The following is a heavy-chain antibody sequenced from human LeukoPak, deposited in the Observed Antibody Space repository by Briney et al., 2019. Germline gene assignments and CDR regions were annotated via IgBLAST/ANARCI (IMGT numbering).Heavy chain of an antibody. V-gene: IGHV3-7*03. Sequence: GGSLRLSCAASGFTFSSYWMSWVRQAPGKGLEWVANIKQDGSEKYYVDSVKGRLTISRDNAKNSLYLQMNSLRAEDTAVYYCARDPGYCSSTSCYYYFDYWGQGTLVTVSS. D-gene: IGHD2-2*01. CDR2: IKQDGSEK. CDR3: ARDPGYCSSTSCYYYFDY. CDR1: GFTFSSYW. J-gene: IGHJ4*02.